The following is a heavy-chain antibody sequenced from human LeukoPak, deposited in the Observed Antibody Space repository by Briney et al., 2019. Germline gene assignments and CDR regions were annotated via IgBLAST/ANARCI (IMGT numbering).Heavy chain of an antibody. Sequence: GGSLRLSCAASGFTFSSYAMSWVRQAPGKGLEWVSAISGSGGSTYYADSVKGRFTISRDNSKNTLYLQMNSLRAEDTAVYYCAKDQGWELLRAGAFDIWGQGTMVTVSS. CDR3: AKDQGWELLRAGAFDI. D-gene: IGHD1-26*01. V-gene: IGHV3-23*01. J-gene: IGHJ3*02. CDR2: ISGSGGST. CDR1: GFTFSSYA.